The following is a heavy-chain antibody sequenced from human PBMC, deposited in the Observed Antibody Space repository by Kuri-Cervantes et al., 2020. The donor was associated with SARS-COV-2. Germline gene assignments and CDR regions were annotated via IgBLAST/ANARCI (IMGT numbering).Heavy chain of an antibody. CDR3: AREVIVLMVYAMSL. V-gene: IGHV3-23*01. D-gene: IGHD2-8*01. J-gene: IGHJ4*02. CDR1: GFTFSSYH. Sequence: GGSLRLSCADSGFTFSSYHMGWVRQAPGKGLEWVSAISASGGSTRYADSVRGRFTISRDNSKNTLYLQMNSLRAEDTAVYYCAREVIVLMVYAMSLWGQGTLVTVSS. CDR2: ISASGGST.